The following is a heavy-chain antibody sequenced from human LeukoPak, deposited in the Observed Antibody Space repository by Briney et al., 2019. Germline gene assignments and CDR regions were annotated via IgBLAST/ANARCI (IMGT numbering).Heavy chain of an antibody. Sequence: PGGSLRLSCAASGFTVSGNYMSWVRQAPGKGLVWVSTIYSAGSTYYADSVKGRFTISGDNSKNTVYLQMNSLRAEDTAVYYCARSYFYDSNGYYYFDYWGQGTLVTVSS. CDR2: IYSAGST. CDR3: ARSYFYDSNGYYYFDY. J-gene: IGHJ4*02. V-gene: IGHV3-66*01. CDR1: GFTVSGNY. D-gene: IGHD3-22*01.